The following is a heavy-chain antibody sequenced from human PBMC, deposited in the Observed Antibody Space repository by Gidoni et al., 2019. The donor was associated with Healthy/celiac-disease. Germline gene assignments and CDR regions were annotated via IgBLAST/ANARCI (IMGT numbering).Heavy chain of an antibody. CDR3: ARVSGDYGDYDYWYFDL. D-gene: IGHD4-17*01. CDR1: GYTFTGYY. V-gene: IGHV1-2*04. J-gene: IGHJ2*01. CDR2: INPNIGGT. Sequence: QVQLVQSGAEVKKPGASVQVSCKASGYTFTGYYMHWVRQAPGQGLEWMGWINPNIGGTNYAQKFQGWVTMTRDTSISTAYMELSRLRSDDTAVYYCARVSGDYGDYDYWYFDLWGRGTLVTVSS.